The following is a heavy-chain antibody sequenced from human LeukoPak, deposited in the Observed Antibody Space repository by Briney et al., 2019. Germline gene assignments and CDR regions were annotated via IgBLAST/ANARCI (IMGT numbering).Heavy chain of an antibody. Sequence: SETLSLTCTVSGGSISSSSYYWGWIRQPPGKGLEWIGSICYSGSTYYNPSLKSRVTISVDTSKNQFSLKLSSVTAADTAVYYCARVSMGGHYYDSSGYYPKRHFDIWGQGTMVTVSS. D-gene: IGHD3-22*01. CDR1: GGSISSSSYY. CDR3: ARVSMGGHYYDSSGYYPKRHFDI. V-gene: IGHV4-39*07. CDR2: ICYSGST. J-gene: IGHJ3*02.